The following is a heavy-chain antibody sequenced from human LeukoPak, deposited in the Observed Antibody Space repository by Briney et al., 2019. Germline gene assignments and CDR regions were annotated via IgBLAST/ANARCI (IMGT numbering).Heavy chain of an antibody. Sequence: SETLSLTCTVSGGSISSSSYYWGWIRQPPGKGLEWIGSIYYSWSTYYNPSLKSRVTISVDTSKNQFSLKLSSVTAADTAVYYCAKVVPAAAGLNAFDIWGQGTMVTVSS. V-gene: IGHV4-39*01. J-gene: IGHJ3*02. CDR1: GGSISSSSYY. CDR2: IYYSWST. D-gene: IGHD2-2*01. CDR3: AKVVPAAAGLNAFDI.